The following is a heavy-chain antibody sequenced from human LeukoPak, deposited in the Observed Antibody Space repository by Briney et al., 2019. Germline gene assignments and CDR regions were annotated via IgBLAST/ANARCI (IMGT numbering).Heavy chain of an antibody. V-gene: IGHV3-15*01. D-gene: IGHD6-13*01. CDR1: GFNFNTYS. Sequence: GGSLRLSCEASGFNFNTYSMAWVRQAPGKGLEWVGRIKSKTDGGTTDYAAPVKGRFTISRDDSKNTLYLQMNSLKTEDTAVYYCTRQQLVFDYWGQGTLVTVSS. J-gene: IGHJ4*02. CDR2: IKSKTDGGTT. CDR3: TRQQLVFDY.